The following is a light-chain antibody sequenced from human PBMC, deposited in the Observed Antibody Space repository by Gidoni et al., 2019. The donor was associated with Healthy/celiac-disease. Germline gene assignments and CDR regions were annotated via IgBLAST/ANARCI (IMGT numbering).Light chain of an antibody. Sequence: QSVLTQPPSVSGAPGQRVTIPCTGSSPNIGAGYDVHWYQQLPGTAPKLLIYGNSKRPSGVPDRFSGSKSGTSASLAITGLQAEDEADYYCQSYDSSLSGWVFGGGTKLTVL. V-gene: IGLV1-40*01. CDR2: GNS. CDR1: SPNIGAGYD. CDR3: QSYDSSLSGWV. J-gene: IGLJ3*02.